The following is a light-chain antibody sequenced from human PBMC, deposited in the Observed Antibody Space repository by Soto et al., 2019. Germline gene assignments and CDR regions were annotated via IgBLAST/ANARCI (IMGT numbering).Light chain of an antibody. Sequence: QSALTQPASVSGSPGQSITISCTGTSSDIGTYDLVSWYQKHPGKAPKLIMSQVSKRPSGLSNRFSGSKSGNTTSLTISGLQAEDEADYYCCSYAGSSTVMFGGGTKLTVL. CDR3: CSYAGSSTVM. J-gene: IGLJ3*02. CDR2: QVS. V-gene: IGLV2-23*02. CDR1: SSDIGTYDL.